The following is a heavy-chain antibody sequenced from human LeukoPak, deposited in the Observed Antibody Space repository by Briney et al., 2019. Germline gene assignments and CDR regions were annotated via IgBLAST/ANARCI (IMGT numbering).Heavy chain of an antibody. CDR3: ARRPYSSSGYGGDYYYYMDV. D-gene: IGHD6-13*01. CDR2: IYYSGST. V-gene: IGHV4-59*01. Sequence: SETLSLTCTVSGGSISSYYWSWIRQPPGKGLEWVGYIYYSGSTNYNASLKSRGTISVDTSKNQFSLKLSSVTAADTAVYYGARRPYSSSGYGGDYYYYMDVWGKGTTVTVSS. J-gene: IGHJ6*03. CDR1: GGSISSYY.